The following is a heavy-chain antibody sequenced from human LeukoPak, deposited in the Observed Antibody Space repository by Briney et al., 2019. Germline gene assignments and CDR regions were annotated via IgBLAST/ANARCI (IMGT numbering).Heavy chain of an antibody. J-gene: IGHJ4*02. V-gene: IGHV3-23*01. CDR2: IIRVGDTT. CDR3: AKVAGVGWNGGVVERNFDY. CDR1: GFTFSSYA. Sequence: GGSLRLSCAVSGFTFSSYAMSWVRQAPGKGLEWVSTIIRVGDTTYYADSVKGRFTISRDNSKNTLHLQMNSLRAEDTAVYYCAKVAGVGWNGGVVERNFDYWGQGTLVTDCS. D-gene: IGHD2-15*01.